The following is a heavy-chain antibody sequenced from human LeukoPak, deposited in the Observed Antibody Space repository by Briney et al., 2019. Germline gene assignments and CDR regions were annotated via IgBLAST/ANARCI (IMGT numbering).Heavy chain of an antibody. CDR2: IYSGGST. J-gene: IGHJ6*02. CDR3: ARGDYGGNSGYYYGMDV. CDR1: GFTFSSYA. D-gene: IGHD4-17*01. V-gene: IGHV3-66*01. Sequence: PGGSLRLSCAASGFTFSSYAMSWVRQAPGKGLEWVSVIYSGGSTYYADSVKGRFTISRDNSKNTLYLQMNSLRAEDTAVYYCARGDYGGNSGYYYGMDVWGQGTTVTVSS.